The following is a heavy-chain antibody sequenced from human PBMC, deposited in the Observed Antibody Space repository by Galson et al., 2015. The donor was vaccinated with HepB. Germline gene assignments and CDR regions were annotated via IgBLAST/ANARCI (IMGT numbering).Heavy chain of an antibody. CDR1: GFTVSRNY. D-gene: IGHD6-19*01. Sequence: SLRLSCAASGFTVSRNYMSWVRQAPGKGLEWVSVIYSGGSTYYADSAKGRFTIYRDKSKNTLYLQMNSLRAEDTAVYYCARAILSLRIAVAGPVYGMDVWGQGTTVTVSS. J-gene: IGHJ6*02. CDR3: ARAILSLRIAVAGPVYGMDV. CDR2: IYSGGST. V-gene: IGHV3-66*01.